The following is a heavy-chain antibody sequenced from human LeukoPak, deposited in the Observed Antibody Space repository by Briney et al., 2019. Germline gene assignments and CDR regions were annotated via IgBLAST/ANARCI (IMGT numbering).Heavy chain of an antibody. J-gene: IGHJ3*02. D-gene: IGHD1-20*01. Sequence: PGGSLRLSCAASGFTLSSYAMHWVRQAPGKGLEWVAVISYDGCNKYYADSVKGRFTISRDNSKNTLYLQMNSLRAEDTAVYYCAEEGITGTTGAFDIWGQGTMVTVSS. CDR1: GFTLSSYA. CDR3: AEEGITGTTGAFDI. V-gene: IGHV3-30-3*01. CDR2: ISYDGCNK.